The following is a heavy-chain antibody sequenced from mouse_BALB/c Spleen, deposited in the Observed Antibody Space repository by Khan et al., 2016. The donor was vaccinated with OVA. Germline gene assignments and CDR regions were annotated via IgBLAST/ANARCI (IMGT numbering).Heavy chain of an antibody. J-gene: IGHJ4*01. Sequence: VQLLETGPGLVAPSQSLSITCTVSGFSLSRYNIHWVRQPPGKGLEWLGIIWGGGGTDYNSTHKSILSISKDNSKSQVFLKMNSLQTDDSAMYYCARAYYRYDGYYAMDYWGQGTSVTVSS. CDR2: IWGGGGT. CDR3: ARAYYRYDGYYAMDY. CDR1: GFSLSRYN. D-gene: IGHD2-14*01. V-gene: IGHV2-6-4*01.